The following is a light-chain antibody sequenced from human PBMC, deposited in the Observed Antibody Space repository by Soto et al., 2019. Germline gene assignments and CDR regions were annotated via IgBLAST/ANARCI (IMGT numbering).Light chain of an antibody. J-gene: IGLJ2*01. V-gene: IGLV2-14*01. CDR1: SSDVGGYNY. CDR2: EVS. CDR3: SSYTSRSTLV. Sequence: QSALTQPASVPGSPGQSITISCTGTSSDVGGYNYVSWYQQHPGKAPKLMIYEVSNRPSGVSNRFSGSKSGNTASLTISGLQAEDEADYYCSSYTSRSTLVFGGGTRVTV.